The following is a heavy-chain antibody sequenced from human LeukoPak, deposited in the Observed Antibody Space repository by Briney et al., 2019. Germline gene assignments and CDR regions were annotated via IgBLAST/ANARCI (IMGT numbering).Heavy chain of an antibody. J-gene: IGHJ4*02. CDR3: ATVIAAAGTFDY. D-gene: IGHD6-13*01. Sequence: ASVKVSCKVSGYTLTELSMHWVRQAPGKGLEWMGGFDPEDGETIYAQKFQGRVTKTEDTSTDTAYMELSSLRSEDTAVYYCATVIAAAGTFDYWGQGTLVTVSS. CDR2: FDPEDGET. V-gene: IGHV1-24*01. CDR1: GYTLTELS.